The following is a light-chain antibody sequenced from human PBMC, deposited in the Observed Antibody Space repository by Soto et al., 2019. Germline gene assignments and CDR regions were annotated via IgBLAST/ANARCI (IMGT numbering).Light chain of an antibody. CDR1: QKINSNF. V-gene: IGKV3-20*01. CDR3: HHSGGSST. Sequence: EIVLTQSPGTLSLSPGERATLSCRASQKINSNFLAWYQQKPGQATRLLMYSASSRATGVPGRFSGSGSGTDFSLIIRRLEPEDFAVYFCHHSGGSSTFGQGTRLEIK. CDR2: SAS. J-gene: IGKJ5*01.